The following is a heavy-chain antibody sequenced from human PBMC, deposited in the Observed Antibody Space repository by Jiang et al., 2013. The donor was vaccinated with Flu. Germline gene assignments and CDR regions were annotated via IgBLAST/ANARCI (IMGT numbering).Heavy chain of an antibody. CDR1: GFTFSAFD. Sequence: VQLLESGGGVGQPGGSLRLSCAASGFTFSAFDMHWVRQPPGKGLEWVSGIGTAGDTYYSGSVKGRFTISRENAKNSLDLQMNSLRVEDAAVYYCARDIKPADGYIALDIWGQGTMVTVSS. J-gene: IGHJ3*02. CDR3: ARDIKPADGYIALDI. D-gene: IGHD5-24*01. V-gene: IGHV3-13*01. CDR2: IGTAGDT.